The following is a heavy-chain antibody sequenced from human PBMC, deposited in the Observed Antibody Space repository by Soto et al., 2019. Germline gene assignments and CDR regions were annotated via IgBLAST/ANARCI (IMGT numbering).Heavy chain of an antibody. V-gene: IGHV3-33*01. Sequence: PGGSLRLSCAASGFTFSSYGMHWVRQAPGKGLEWVAVIWYDGSNKYYADSVKGRFTIPRDNSKNTLYLQMNSLRAEDTAVYYCARATVDTAMGDFDYWGQGTLVTSPQ. CDR1: GFTFSSYG. J-gene: IGHJ4*02. CDR2: IWYDGSNK. D-gene: IGHD5-18*01. CDR3: ARATVDTAMGDFDY.